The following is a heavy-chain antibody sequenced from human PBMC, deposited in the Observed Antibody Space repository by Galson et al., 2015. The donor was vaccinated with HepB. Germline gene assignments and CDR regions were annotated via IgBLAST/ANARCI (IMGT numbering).Heavy chain of an antibody. J-gene: IGHJ4*02. Sequence: SLRLSCAASGFSFSTYGMHWVRQAPGRGLEWVAVISFDGRKKEYADSVKGRFTISRDNSRNTLYLQMNSLRVEGTAVYYCAKDIVATIWDYFDNWGQGTLVTVSS. CDR2: ISFDGRKK. D-gene: IGHD5-12*01. V-gene: IGHV3-30*18. CDR1: GFSFSTYG. CDR3: AKDIVATIWDYFDN.